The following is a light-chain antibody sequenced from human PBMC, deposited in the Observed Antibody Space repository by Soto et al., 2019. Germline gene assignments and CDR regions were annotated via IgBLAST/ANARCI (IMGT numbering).Light chain of an antibody. Sequence: DIQMTQAPSTRSASVVDRVTITCRASQTISSWLAWYQQKPGKAPKLLIYDASDLETGVPSRFSGSGSGTGFTFTISSLQPEDFATYYCQQYESLPLTFGQGTRLENK. CDR2: DAS. CDR1: QTISSW. CDR3: QQYESLPLT. J-gene: IGKJ5*01. V-gene: IGKV1-33*01.